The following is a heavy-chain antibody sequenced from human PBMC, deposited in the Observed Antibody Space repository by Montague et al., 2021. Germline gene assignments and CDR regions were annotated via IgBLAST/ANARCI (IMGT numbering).Heavy chain of an antibody. Sequence: SETLSLTCAVSGVSISNTYWWTWVRQSPGKGLEWIGEISVGGTTNYNSSFKSRGTMSIDRSKNHFSLSLTSVTAADTAEYYGATVFILTGYTWDHWGQGTLVTVSS. D-gene: IGHD3-9*01. CDR1: GVSISNTYW. V-gene: IGHV4-4*02. CDR3: ATVFILTGYTWDH. CDR2: ISVGGTT. J-gene: IGHJ4*02.